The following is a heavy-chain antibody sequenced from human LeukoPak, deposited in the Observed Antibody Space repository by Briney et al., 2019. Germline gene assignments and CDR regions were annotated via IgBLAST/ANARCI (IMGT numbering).Heavy chain of an antibody. J-gene: IGHJ4*02. D-gene: IGHD6-19*01. Sequence: GTSLRLSCVASKFTFKKYNMHWVRQAPGKGLEWVAVISYDGSNKYYADSVKGRFTISRDNSKNTLYLQMNSLRAEDTAVYYCARGYQWLVRGYFDYWGQGTLVTVSS. CDR1: KFTFKKYN. CDR2: ISYDGSNK. V-gene: IGHV3-30-3*01. CDR3: ARGYQWLVRGYFDY.